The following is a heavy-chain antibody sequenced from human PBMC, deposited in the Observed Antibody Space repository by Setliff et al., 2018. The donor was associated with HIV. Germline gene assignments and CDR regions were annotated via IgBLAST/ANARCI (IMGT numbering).Heavy chain of an antibody. J-gene: IGHJ4*02. V-gene: IGHV3-15*01. CDR1: GFTFSSYS. CDR3: TTEIRWELLPNY. Sequence: LRLSCAASGFTFSSYSMNWVRQAPGKGLEWVGRIKSKTDGGTTDYAAPVKGRFTISRDDSKNTLYLQMDSLTTEDTAVYYCTTEIRWELLPNYWGQGTLVTVSS. CDR2: IKSKTDGGTT. D-gene: IGHD1-26*01.